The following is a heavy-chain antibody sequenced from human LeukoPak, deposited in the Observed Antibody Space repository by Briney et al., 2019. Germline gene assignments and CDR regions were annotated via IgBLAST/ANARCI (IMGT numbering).Heavy chain of an antibody. J-gene: IGHJ3*02. CDR1: GGSISSYY. D-gene: IGHD2-21*02. CDR2: IYHSGGT. Sequence: SETLSLTCTVSGGSISSYYWSWIRQPPGKGLEWIGEIYHSGGTNYNPSLQSRVTISVDTSRNQFSLKLSSVTAAETAVYYCASSYCGGDCYSYNRFSYAFDIWGQGTMVTVSS. CDR3: ASSYCGGDCYSYNRFSYAFDI. V-gene: IGHV4-59*12.